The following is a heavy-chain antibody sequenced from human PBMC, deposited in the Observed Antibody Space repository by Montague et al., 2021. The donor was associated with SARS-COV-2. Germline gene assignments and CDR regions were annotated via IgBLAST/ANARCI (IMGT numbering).Heavy chain of an antibody. V-gene: IGHV5-10-1*01. CDR1: GYDFTRYW. D-gene: IGHD2-21*02. CDR3: ARSQHCGSDCYFAY. Sequence: QSGAEVKKSGESLRISCRGSGYDFTRYWISWVRQMPGKGLEWMGRTNPADSQTNYSPSFQGQVTISVDKSITTAYLQWSSLKPSDTAIYYCARSQHCGSDCYFAYWGQGSLVTVSS. CDR2: TNPADSQT. J-gene: IGHJ4*02.